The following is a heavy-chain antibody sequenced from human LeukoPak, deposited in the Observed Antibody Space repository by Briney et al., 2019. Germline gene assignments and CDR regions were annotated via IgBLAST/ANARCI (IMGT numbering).Heavy chain of an antibody. CDR2: IYTSGST. Sequence: SSETLSLTCTVSGGSISSYYWSWIRQPAGKGLEWIGRIYTSGSTNYNPSLKSRVTMSVDTSKNQFSLKLSSVTAADTAVYYCARVSRPVGYHQNWFDPWGQGTLVTVSS. CDR1: GGSISSYY. CDR3: ARVSRPVGYHQNWFDP. J-gene: IGHJ5*02. V-gene: IGHV4-4*07. D-gene: IGHD2/OR15-2a*01.